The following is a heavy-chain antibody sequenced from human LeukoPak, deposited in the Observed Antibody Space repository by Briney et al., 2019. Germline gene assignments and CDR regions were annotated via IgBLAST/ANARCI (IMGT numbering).Heavy chain of an antibody. CDR2: IIPIFGTA. Sequence: SVTVSCKASGGTFSSYAISWVRQAPGQGLEWMGGIIPIFGTANYAQKFQGRVTITTDESTSTAYMELSSLRSEDTAVYYCARGDSSGYYSLDYWGQGTLVTVSS. CDR3: ARGDSSGYYSLDY. CDR1: GGTFSSYA. V-gene: IGHV1-69*05. D-gene: IGHD3-22*01. J-gene: IGHJ4*02.